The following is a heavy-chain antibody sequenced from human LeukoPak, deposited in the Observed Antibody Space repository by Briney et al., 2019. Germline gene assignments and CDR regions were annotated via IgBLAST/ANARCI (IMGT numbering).Heavy chain of an antibody. CDR3: ARARGDSSRLDY. Sequence: PSETLSLTCTVSGGSISSGGYYWNWIRQHPGQGLEWIGYIYYSGNTYYNPSLKSRITISEDTSKNQFSLKLTSVTAAGTAVYYCARARGDSSRLDYWGQGTPVTVSS. V-gene: IGHV4-31*03. J-gene: IGHJ4*02. CDR1: GGSISSGGYY. D-gene: IGHD4-17*01. CDR2: IYYSGNT.